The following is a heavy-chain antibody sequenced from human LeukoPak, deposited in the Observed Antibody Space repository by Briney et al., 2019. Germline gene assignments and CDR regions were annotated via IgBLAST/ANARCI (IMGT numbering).Heavy chain of an antibody. CDR1: GGSISSSSYY. Sequence: PSETLSLTCTVSGGSISSSSYYWGWIRQPPGKGLEWIGSIYYSGSTYYNPSLKSRVTISVDTSKNQFSLKLSSVTAADTAVYYCARGGRYSSGWYQYNWFDPWGQGTLVTVSS. J-gene: IGHJ5*02. CDR3: ARGGRYSSGWYQYNWFDP. CDR2: IYYSGST. D-gene: IGHD6-19*01. V-gene: IGHV4-39*07.